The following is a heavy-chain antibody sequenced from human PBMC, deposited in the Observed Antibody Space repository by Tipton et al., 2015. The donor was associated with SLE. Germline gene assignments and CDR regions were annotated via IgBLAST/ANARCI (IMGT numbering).Heavy chain of an antibody. Sequence: SLRLSCAASGFTFSSYAMSWVRQAPGKGLEWVSTISGSSDGTYYADFAKGRFTISRDNSQNTLYLEMESLTVDDAAVYYCAKTEVVESASMDSWGQGTLVTVSS. D-gene: IGHD2-15*01. V-gene: IGHV3-23*01. J-gene: IGHJ4*02. CDR2: ISGSSDGT. CDR3: AKTEVVESASMDS. CDR1: GFTFSSYA.